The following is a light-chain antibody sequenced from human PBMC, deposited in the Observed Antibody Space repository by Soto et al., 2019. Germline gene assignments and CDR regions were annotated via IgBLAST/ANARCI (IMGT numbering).Light chain of an antibody. J-gene: IGLJ1*01. CDR1: SSNIGSNT. V-gene: IGLV1-44*01. Sequence: SVLTQPPSGFGTPGQRVTIYCSGSSSNIGSNTVNWYQQLPGTAPKLLIYSNNQRPSGVPDRFSGSKSGTSASLAISGLQSEDEADYYCAAWDDSPNGYVFGTGTNVTVL. CDR3: AAWDDSPNGYV. CDR2: SNN.